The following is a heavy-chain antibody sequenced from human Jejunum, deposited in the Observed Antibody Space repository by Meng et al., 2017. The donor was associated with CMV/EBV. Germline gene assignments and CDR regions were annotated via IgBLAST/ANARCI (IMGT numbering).Heavy chain of an antibody. CDR3: ARESGSYYWFDP. V-gene: IGHV4-4*07. CDR1: AGPISGYY. D-gene: IGHD1-26*01. Sequence: QVLLQESGPGLVNSSEALSLTCFVSAGPISGYYWSWIRQPAGKGLEWIGRIYTSGSTHYNPSLKSRLTMSVDLAKNQISLKLSSVTAADTAVYYCARESGSYYWFDPWGQGTLVTVSS. J-gene: IGHJ5*02. CDR2: IYTSGST.